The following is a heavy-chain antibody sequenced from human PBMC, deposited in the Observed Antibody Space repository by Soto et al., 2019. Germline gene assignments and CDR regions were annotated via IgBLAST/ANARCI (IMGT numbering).Heavy chain of an antibody. Sequence: RGSLRLSCAASGFTVSSNYMSWVRQAPGKGLEWVSVIYSGGSTYYADSVKGRFTISRDNSKNTLYLQMNSLRAEDTAVYYCARGYIAAAGNWFDPWGQGTLVTVSS. V-gene: IGHV3-53*01. J-gene: IGHJ5*02. CDR1: GFTVSSNY. D-gene: IGHD6-13*01. CDR3: ARGYIAAAGNWFDP. CDR2: IYSGGST.